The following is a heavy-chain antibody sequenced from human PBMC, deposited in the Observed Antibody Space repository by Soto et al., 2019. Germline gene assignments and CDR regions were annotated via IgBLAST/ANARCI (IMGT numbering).Heavy chain of an antibody. CDR3: DEWGTNTFKGGDY. CDR1: GGSISSGGYS. Sequence: SETLSLTCAVSGGSISSGGYSWSWIRQPPGKGLEWIGYIYHSGSTYYNPSLKSRVTISVDRSKNQFSLKLSSVTAADTAVYYRDEWGTNTFKGGDYWGQGTLVTVSS. CDR2: IYHSGST. D-gene: IGHD3-16*01. V-gene: IGHV4-30-2*01. J-gene: IGHJ4*02.